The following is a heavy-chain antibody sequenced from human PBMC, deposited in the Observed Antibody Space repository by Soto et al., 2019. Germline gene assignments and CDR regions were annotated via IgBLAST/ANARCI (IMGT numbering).Heavy chain of an antibody. D-gene: IGHD3-22*01. CDR1: GYSFTHYT. Sequence: ASVKVSCKASGYSFTHYTMHWVRQAPGQGLEWMGWISAYNGNTNYAQKLQGRVTMTTDTSTSTAYMELRSLRSDDTAVYYCARDVMDDSSGYYRRGIDYWGQGTLVTVSS. CDR2: ISAYNGNT. J-gene: IGHJ4*02. V-gene: IGHV1-18*01. CDR3: ARDVMDDSSGYYRRGIDY.